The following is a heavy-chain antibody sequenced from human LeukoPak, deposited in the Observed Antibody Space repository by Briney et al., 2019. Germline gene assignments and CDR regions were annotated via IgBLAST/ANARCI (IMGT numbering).Heavy chain of an antibody. CDR2: IYYSGSN. CDR1: GGSISSYY. J-gene: IGHJ5*02. V-gene: IGHV4-59*01. D-gene: IGHD3-22*01. CDR3: ARDKGYYDSTDSYHLIWFDP. Sequence: SETLSLTCTVSGGSISSYYGRWIRQPPGKGLEWVGYIYYSGSNKYNPSLKSRVTISVDTSKNQFSLKLNSVTAADTAVYYCARDKGYYDSTDSYHLIWFDPWGQGTLVTVSS.